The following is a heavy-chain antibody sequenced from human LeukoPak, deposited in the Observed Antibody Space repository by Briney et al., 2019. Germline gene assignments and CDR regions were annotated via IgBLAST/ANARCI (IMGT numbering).Heavy chain of an antibody. CDR3: ALYSSSWYSPFDY. CDR2: ISGSGGST. J-gene: IGHJ4*02. Sequence: GGSLRLSCAASGFIFSSYAMSWVRQAPGKGLEWVSAISGSGGSTYYADSVEGRFTISRDNSKNTLYLQMNSLRAEDTAVYYCALYSSSWYSPFDYWGQGTLVTVSS. CDR1: GFIFSSYA. V-gene: IGHV3-23*01. D-gene: IGHD6-13*01.